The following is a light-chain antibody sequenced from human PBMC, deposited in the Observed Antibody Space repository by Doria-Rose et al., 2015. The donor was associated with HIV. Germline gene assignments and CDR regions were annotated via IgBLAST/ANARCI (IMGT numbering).Light chain of an antibody. CDR1: QSFSSTY. CDR2: DGS. J-gene: IGKJ1*01. V-gene: IGKV3-20*01. Sequence: EIVMTQSPGTLSLSPEERATLSCRASQSFSSTYLAWYQQKPGQAPSLLIYDGSTRATGIPDRFSASGYGTDFTLTINRLEPEDFALYYCHQYGTSWTFGQGTKVEI. CDR3: HQYGTSWT.